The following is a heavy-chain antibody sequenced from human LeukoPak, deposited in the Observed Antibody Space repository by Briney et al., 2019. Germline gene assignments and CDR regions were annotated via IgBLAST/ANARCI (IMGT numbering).Heavy chain of an antibody. V-gene: IGHV3-23*01. D-gene: IGHD2-2*01. Sequence: HPGGSLRLSCAASGFTFSSYAMSWVRQAPGKGLEWVSAISGSGGSTYYADSVKGRFTISRDNAENSLYLQMNSLRVEDTAVYYCARAPTVLVGYCSSSSCQADYWGQGTLVTVSS. CDR1: GFTFSSYA. CDR2: ISGSGGST. CDR3: ARAPTVLVGYCSSSSCQADY. J-gene: IGHJ4*02.